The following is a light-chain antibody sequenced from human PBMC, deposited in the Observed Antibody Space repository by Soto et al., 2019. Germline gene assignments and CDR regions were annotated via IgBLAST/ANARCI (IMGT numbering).Light chain of an antibody. CDR1: HSVSGN. Sequence: EIVMTQSPATLSVSPGERATLSCRASHSVSGNLAWYQQKPGQAPRLLIYGASTRATGIPVRFSGSGSGTEFSLTINSLKAEDFAVYYCHHYNNWPLTFGQGTRLEIK. J-gene: IGKJ5*01. V-gene: IGKV3D-15*01. CDR2: GAS. CDR3: HHYNNWPLT.